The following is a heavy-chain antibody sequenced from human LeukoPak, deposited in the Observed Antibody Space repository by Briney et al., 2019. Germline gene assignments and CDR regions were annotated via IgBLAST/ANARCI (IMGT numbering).Heavy chain of an antibody. Sequence: PGGSLRLSCAASGFTFSSYAMSWVRQAPGEGLEWVSAISAGGGSTYYADSVKGRFTISRDISKNTLYLQMNSLRAEDTAVYYCAKRIRDTAMAYFDYWGQGTLVTVSS. CDR2: ISAGGGST. V-gene: IGHV3-23*01. CDR3: AKRIRDTAMAYFDY. CDR1: GFTFSSYA. J-gene: IGHJ4*02. D-gene: IGHD5-18*01.